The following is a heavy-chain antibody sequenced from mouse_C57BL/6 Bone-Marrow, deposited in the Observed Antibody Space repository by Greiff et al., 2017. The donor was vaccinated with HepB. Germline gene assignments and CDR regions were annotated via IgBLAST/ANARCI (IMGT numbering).Heavy chain of an antibody. CDR3: ARYPRWLLRYYYAMDY. V-gene: IGHV7-3*01. J-gene: IGHJ4*01. CDR1: GFTFTDYY. CDR2: IRNKANGYTT. D-gene: IGHD2-3*01. Sequence: EVKLQESGGGLVQPGGSLSLSCAASGFTFTDYYMSWVRQPPGKALEWLGFIRNKANGYTTEYSASVKGRFTISRDNSQSILYLQMNALRAEDSATYYCARYPRWLLRYYYAMDYWGQGTSVTVSS.